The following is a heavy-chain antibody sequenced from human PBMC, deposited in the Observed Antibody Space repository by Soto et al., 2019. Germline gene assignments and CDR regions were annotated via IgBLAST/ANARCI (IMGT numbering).Heavy chain of an antibody. J-gene: IGHJ4*02. D-gene: IGHD3-3*01. V-gene: IGHV2-26*01. CDR3: ARTITVFGVVISYYFDY. CDR2: IFSNDEK. Sequence: GSGPTLVNPTETLTLTCTVSGFSLSNARMGVSWIRQPPGKALEWLAHIFSNDEKSYITSLKSRLTISKDTSKSQVVLTMTNMDPVDTATYYCARTITVFGVVISYYFDYWGQGTLVTVSS. CDR1: GFSLSNARMG.